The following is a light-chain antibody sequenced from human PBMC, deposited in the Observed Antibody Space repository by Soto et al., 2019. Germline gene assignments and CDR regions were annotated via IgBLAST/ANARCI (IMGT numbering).Light chain of an antibody. Sequence: DIVMTQSPDSLAVSLGERATISCRSSQAIFRDSSGRHLLAWYQQKPGQPPKLLIYWASTRESGVPDRFSGSGSGTDFTLTISSLQAEDVAVYYCQQFYNPPLSTFGQGTKLEI. CDR2: WAS. V-gene: IGKV4-1*01. CDR1: QAIFRDSSGRHL. J-gene: IGKJ2*01. CDR3: QQFYNPPLST.